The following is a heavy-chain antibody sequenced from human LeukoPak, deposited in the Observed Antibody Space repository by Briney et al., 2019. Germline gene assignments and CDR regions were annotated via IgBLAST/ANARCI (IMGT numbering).Heavy chain of an antibody. D-gene: IGHD1-14*01. V-gene: IGHV3-7*01. CDR3: ASDPHHASRMDV. Sequence: GGSLRLSCADSDSGFTLSRYWMSWVRQAPGKGLEWVADIKQDGSEQYYVDSVKGRFTISRDNAKNSLYLQMNSLRAEDTAVYYCASDPHHASRMDVWGQGTTVTVSS. CDR2: IKQDGSEQ. CDR1: DSGFTLSRYW. J-gene: IGHJ6*02.